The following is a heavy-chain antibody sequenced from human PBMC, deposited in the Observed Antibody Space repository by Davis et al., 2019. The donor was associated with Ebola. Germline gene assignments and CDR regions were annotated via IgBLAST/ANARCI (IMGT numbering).Heavy chain of an antibody. CDR3: ARLSVVVPNTSVKSYYFDY. Sequence: ASVKVSCKASGYTFTSYYMHWVRQAPGQGLEWMGIINPSGGSTSYAQKFQGRVTMTRDTSKNQFSLKLSSVTAADTAVYYCARLSVVVPNTSVKSYYFDYWGQGTLVTVSS. CDR2: INPSGGST. J-gene: IGHJ4*02. V-gene: IGHV1-46*01. CDR1: GYTFTSYY. D-gene: IGHD2-2*01.